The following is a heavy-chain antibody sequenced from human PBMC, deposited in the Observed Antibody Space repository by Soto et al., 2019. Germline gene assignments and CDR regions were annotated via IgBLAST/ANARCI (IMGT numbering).Heavy chain of an antibody. Sequence: SETLSLTCAVSGDSISSGDYYWSWIRQTPGKGLEWIGYIYYSENTYYNPSLKSRVAISGDTSKNQFSLRLSSVTAADTAVYYCARVSGSYYYGMDVWGQGTTVTVSS. V-gene: IGHV4-30-4*01. J-gene: IGHJ6*02. D-gene: IGHD1-26*01. CDR3: ARVSGSYYYGMDV. CDR2: IYYSENT. CDR1: GDSISSGDYY.